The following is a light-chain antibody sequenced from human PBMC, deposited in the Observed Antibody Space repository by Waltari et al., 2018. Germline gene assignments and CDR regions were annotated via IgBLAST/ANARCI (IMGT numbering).Light chain of an antibody. CDR3: SSYTSSSTYV. CDR1: RSDVGGYNY. J-gene: IGLJ1*01. Sequence: QSALTQPAPVSGSPGQSITIPCTGTRSDVGGYNYVSWYQQYPGKAPKLMIYDVSKRPSGVSNRFSGSKSDNTASLTISGLQAEDEADYYCSSYTSSSTYVFGTGTKVTVL. V-gene: IGLV2-14*01. CDR2: DVS.